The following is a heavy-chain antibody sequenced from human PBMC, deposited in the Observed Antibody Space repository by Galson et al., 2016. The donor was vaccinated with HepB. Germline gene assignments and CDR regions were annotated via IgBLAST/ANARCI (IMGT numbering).Heavy chain of an antibody. CDR1: GFTFSSYT. CDR2: IHHSGST. V-gene: IGHV4-34*01. Sequence: LRLSCAASGFTFSSYTMNWVRQAPGKGLEWVGEIHHSGSTNYNPSLKSRVTITADTYKNQLSLKLTSVTAADTAVYYCASGKGRWLQRQYRGAFDIWGQGTMVTVSS. J-gene: IGHJ3*02. CDR3: ASGKGRWLQRQYRGAFDI. D-gene: IGHD5-24*01.